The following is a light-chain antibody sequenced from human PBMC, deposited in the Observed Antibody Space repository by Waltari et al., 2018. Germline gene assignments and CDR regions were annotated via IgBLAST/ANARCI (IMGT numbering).Light chain of an antibody. CDR2: GNN. CDR1: SPNLGAGFA. J-gene: IGLJ3*02. Sequence: QSVLTQPPSVSGAPGQRVTISCTGSSPNLGAGFAVHWYQQLPGTAPKPLIYGNNNRPSGVPDRFSGSKSGTSASLAITGLQAEDEADYYCQSYGSDWVFGGGTKLTVL. CDR3: QSYGSDWV. V-gene: IGLV1-40*01.